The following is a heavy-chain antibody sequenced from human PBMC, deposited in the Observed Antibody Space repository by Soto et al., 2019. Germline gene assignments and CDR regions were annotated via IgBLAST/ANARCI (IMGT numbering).Heavy chain of an antibody. J-gene: IGHJ4*02. Sequence: ASVKVSCKPSGYTFINYGISWVRQVPGQGLEWMGWISGYNGNTNYAQKVQGRVTMTTDPSTRTAYMELRSLRSDDTAVYYCARDNYERSGYFDYWGQGTRVTVSS. CDR3: ARDNYERSGYFDY. D-gene: IGHD3-22*01. CDR1: GYTFINYG. CDR2: ISGYNGNT. V-gene: IGHV1-18*04.